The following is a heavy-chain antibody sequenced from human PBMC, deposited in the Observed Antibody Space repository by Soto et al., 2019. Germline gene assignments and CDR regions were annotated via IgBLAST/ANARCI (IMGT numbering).Heavy chain of an antibody. V-gene: IGHV3-48*02. J-gene: IGHJ4*02. CDR3: VGDRDTTTPMAHGNY. Sequence: EVQLVESWGGLVQPGGSLRLSCAASGFTFSTYAMNWVRQAPGKGLEWLSYIISSGGTIYYADSVKGRFTVFRYNDKSSLYHQMNSLRDEYTAIYHCVGDRDTTTPMAHGNYWGQGTLLTVSS. CDR1: GFTFSTYA. CDR2: IISSGGTI. D-gene: IGHD1-26*01.